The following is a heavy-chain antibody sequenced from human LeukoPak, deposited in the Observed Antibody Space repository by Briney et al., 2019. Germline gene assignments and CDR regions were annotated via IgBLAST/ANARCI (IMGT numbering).Heavy chain of an antibody. CDR3: ARGLRYCSGGSCYSWFDP. CDR1: GYTFTDYY. J-gene: IGHJ5*02. Sequence: ASVKVSCKASGYTFTDYYMHWVRQAPGQGLEWMGWINPKSGGTKYAQKFQGRVTMTSDTSISTAYMELSRLRSDDTAVYYCARGLRYCSGGSCYSWFDPWGQGTLVTVSS. V-gene: IGHV1-2*02. CDR2: INPKSGGT. D-gene: IGHD2-15*01.